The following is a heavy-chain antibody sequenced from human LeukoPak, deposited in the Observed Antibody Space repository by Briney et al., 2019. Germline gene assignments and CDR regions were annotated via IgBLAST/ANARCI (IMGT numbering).Heavy chain of an antibody. D-gene: IGHD3-10*01. CDR1: GGSISRGGYY. J-gene: IGHJ4*02. V-gene: IGHV4-31*03. CDR3: ARDHITMVRGASGGYFDY. Sequence: SQTLSLTCTVSGGSISRGGYYWSWIRQNPGKGLEWIGYIYYSGRTYNNPSLKSRVTISVDTSKNQFSLKLSSVPAADTAVYYCARDHITMVRGASGGYFDYWGQGTLVTVSS. CDR2: IYYSGRT.